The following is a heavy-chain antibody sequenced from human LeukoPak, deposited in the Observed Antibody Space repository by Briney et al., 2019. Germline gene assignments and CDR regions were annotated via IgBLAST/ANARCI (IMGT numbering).Heavy chain of an antibody. V-gene: IGHV4-59*01. CDR3: ARRRGRIGQH. CDR1: GGSINSYY. J-gene: IGHJ1*01. D-gene: IGHD1-26*01. CDR2: IYYSGST. Sequence: SETLSLTCTVSGGSINSYYWSWIRQPPGKGLEWIGYIYYSGSTNYNPSLKSRVTISVDTTKNQFSLKLSSVTAADTAVYYCARRRGRIGQHWGQGTLVTVSS.